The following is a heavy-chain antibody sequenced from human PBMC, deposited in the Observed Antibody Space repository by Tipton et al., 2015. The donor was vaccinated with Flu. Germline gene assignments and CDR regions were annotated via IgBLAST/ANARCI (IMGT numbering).Heavy chain of an antibody. V-gene: IGHV4-59*01. CDR1: GDSISSYY. CDR2: MYYSGST. J-gene: IGHJ4*02. CDR3: ARDRKWSSAYYRPFGD. Sequence: TLSLTCTVSGDSISSYYWSWIRQPPGKGLEWIGYMYYSGSTKYNPSLKSRVTISIDTSENQFSLKLTSVTAADTAVYYCARDRKWSSAYYRPFGDWGQGTLVAVAS. D-gene: IGHD3-22*01.